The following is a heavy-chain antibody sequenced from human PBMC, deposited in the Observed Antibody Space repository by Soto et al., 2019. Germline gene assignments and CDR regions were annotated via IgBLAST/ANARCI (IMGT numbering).Heavy chain of an antibody. CDR2: ISGSGGIT. CDR3: ARGLYYYVRNGMDV. Sequence: GGSLRLSCAASGFTFSSYGMSWVRQAPGKGLECVSAISGSGGITHYADSVKGRFTISRDISKNTLYLQMNSLRAEDTAVYYCARGLYYYVRNGMDVWGQGTTVT. CDR1: GFTFSSYG. J-gene: IGHJ6*02. V-gene: IGHV3-23*01. D-gene: IGHD3-10*02.